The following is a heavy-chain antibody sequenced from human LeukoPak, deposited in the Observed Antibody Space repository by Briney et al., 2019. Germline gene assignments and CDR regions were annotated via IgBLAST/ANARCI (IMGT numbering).Heavy chain of an antibody. J-gene: IGHJ6*03. CDR3: ARVWRGFYYYYYMDV. V-gene: IGHV3-66*01. CDR2: IYSGGST. D-gene: IGHD3-10*01. CDR1: EFSVGSNY. Sequence: GGSLRLSCAASEFSVGSNYMTWVRQAPGKGLEWVSLIYSGGSTYYADSVKGRFTISRDSSKNTLYLQMSSPTAEDTAVFYCARVWRGFYYYYYMDVWGKGTTVTISS.